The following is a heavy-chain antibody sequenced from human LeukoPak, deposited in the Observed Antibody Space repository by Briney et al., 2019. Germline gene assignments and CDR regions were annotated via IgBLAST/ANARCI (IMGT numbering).Heavy chain of an antibody. D-gene: IGHD3-22*01. CDR1: GGSISSASYY. J-gene: IGHJ5*02. Sequence: SETLSLTCTVSGGSISSASYYWGWIRQPPGKGLEWIGTINYSGNTYYSPSLTSRFTMSVDTSKNQFSLRLTSVTAADTAVYYCARVGYSDTWFDPWGQGTLVTVSS. V-gene: IGHV4-39*07. CDR3: ARVGYSDTWFDP. CDR2: INYSGNT.